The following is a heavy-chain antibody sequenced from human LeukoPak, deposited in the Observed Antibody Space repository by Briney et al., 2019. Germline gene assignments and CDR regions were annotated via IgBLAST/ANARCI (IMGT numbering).Heavy chain of an antibody. V-gene: IGHV3-7*01. Sequence: GGSLRLSCAASGFTFSSYWMSWVRQAPGKGLEWVANIKQDGSEKYYVDSVKGRFTISRDNAKNSLYLQMNSLRAEDTAVFYCARDSGGMEMACDYWGQGTLVTVSS. D-gene: IGHD2-15*01. J-gene: IGHJ4*02. CDR2: IKQDGSEK. CDR3: ARDSGGMEMACDY. CDR1: GFTFSSYW.